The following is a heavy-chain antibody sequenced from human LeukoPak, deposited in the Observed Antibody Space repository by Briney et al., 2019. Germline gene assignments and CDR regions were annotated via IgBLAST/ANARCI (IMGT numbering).Heavy chain of an antibody. J-gene: IGHJ4*02. Sequence: GGSLRLSCAASGFTFSSYSMNWVRQAPGKGLEWVSSISCSSSYIYYADSVKGRFTISRDNAKNSLYLQMNSLRAEDTAVYYCARDCSGGSCHVGFDYWGQGTLVTVSS. CDR1: GFTFSSYS. V-gene: IGHV3-21*01. CDR3: ARDCSGGSCHVGFDY. CDR2: ISCSSSYI. D-gene: IGHD2-15*01.